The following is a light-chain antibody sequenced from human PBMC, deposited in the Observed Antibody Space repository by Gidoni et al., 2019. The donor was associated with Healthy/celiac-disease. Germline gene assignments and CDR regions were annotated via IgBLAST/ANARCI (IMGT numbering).Light chain of an antibody. CDR3: MQALQTPPWT. CDR2: LGS. V-gene: IGKV2-28*01. Sequence: DFVMTQFPLSFLVTPGESSSSSCRSSQSFLHSNGSNYLDWYLQKPGQSPQLLIYLGSNRASGVPDRCSGSGAGTDFTLKISRVEAEDVGVYYCMQALQTPPWTFGQGTKVEIK. CDR1: QSFLHSNGSNY. J-gene: IGKJ1*01.